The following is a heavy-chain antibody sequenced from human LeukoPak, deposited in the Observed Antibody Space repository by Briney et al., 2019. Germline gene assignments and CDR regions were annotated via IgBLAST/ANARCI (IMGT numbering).Heavy chain of an antibody. J-gene: IGHJ4*02. CDR3: AKGPNYYDSSGQVLYYFDY. CDR2: ISSSSSYI. Sequence: GGSLRLSCAASGFTFSSYWMSWVRQAPGKGLEWVSSISSSSSYIYYADSVKGRFTISRDNAKNSLYLQMNSLRAEDTAVYYCAKGPNYYDSSGQVLYYFDYWGQGTLVTVSS. D-gene: IGHD3-22*01. CDR1: GFTFSSYW. V-gene: IGHV3-21*01.